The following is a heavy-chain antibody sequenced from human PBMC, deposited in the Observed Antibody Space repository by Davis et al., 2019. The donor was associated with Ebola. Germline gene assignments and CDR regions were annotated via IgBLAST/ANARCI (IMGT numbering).Heavy chain of an antibody. J-gene: IGHJ6*02. V-gene: IGHV3-23*01. CDR1: GFTFSSYA. D-gene: IGHD4-23*01. Sequence: GESLKISCAASGFTFSSYAMSWVRQAPGKGLEWVSAISGSGGSTYYADSVKGRFTISRDNSKNTLYLQMNSLRAEDTAVYYCARDGPSTQGLSGNDYYYGMDVWGQGTTVTVSS. CDR2: ISGSGGST. CDR3: ARDGPSTQGLSGNDYYYGMDV.